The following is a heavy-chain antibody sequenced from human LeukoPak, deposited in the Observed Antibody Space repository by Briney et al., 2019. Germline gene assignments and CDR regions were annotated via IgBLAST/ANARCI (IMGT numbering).Heavy chain of an antibody. D-gene: IGHD3-10*01. J-gene: IGHJ4*02. CDR2: ISAYNGNT. V-gene: IGHV1-18*01. CDR1: GYTFTSYD. Sequence: ASVKVSCKASGYTFTSYDINWVRQAPGQGLEWMGWISAYNGNTNYAQKLQGRATMTTDTSTSTAYMELRSLRPDDTAVYYCARGGLLWFGEIVIDFDYWGQGTLVTVSS. CDR3: ARGGLLWFGEIVIDFDY.